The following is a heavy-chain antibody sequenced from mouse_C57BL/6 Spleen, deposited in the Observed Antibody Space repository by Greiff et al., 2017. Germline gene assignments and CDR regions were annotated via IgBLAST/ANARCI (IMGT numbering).Heavy chain of an antibody. J-gene: IGHJ2*01. Sequence: EVQLQESVAELVRPGASVKLSCTASGFNITNTYMHWVKQRPEQGLEWIGRIDPANGNTNYAPKFQGKATITADTSSNTAYLQLSSLTCEETAIYSGARGSGYYGNYLDYWGQGTTLTVSS. CDR3: ARGSGYYGNYLDY. D-gene: IGHD2-1*01. CDR2: IDPANGNT. V-gene: IGHV14-3*01. CDR1: GFNITNTY.